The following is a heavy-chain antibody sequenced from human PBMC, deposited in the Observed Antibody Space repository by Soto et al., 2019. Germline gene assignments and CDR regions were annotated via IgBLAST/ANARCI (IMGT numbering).Heavy chain of an antibody. CDR2: IYSGGST. Sequence: EVQLVESGGGLIQPGGSLRLSCAASGFTVSSNYMSWVRQAPGKGLEWVSVIYSGGSTYYADSVKGRFTISRDNTKNTLYLQMNSLRAEDTAVYYCARDGPGTMERAGGYYYGMDVWGQGTTDTVSS. D-gene: IGHD1-1*01. V-gene: IGHV3-53*01. J-gene: IGHJ6*02. CDR1: GFTVSSNY. CDR3: ARDGPGTMERAGGYYYGMDV.